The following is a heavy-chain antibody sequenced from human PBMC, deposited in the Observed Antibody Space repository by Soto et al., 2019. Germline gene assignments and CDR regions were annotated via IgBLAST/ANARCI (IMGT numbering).Heavy chain of an antibody. CDR1: DGSISSSY. CDR2: IHGTGSA. CDR3: ATEEQLSPYYHSALDV. J-gene: IGHJ6*02. Sequence: SETLSLTCTVSDGSISSSYWSWIRQPAGQGLEWIGRIHGTGSARYNPSLKTRVTMSVDTSKNQFSLKLISVTATDTAVYYCATEEQLSPYYHSALDVWGQGTTVTVSS. V-gene: IGHV4-4*07. D-gene: IGHD1-26*01.